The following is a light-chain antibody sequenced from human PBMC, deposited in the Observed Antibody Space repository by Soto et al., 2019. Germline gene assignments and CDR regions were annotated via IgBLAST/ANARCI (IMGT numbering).Light chain of an antibody. CDR1: QGIRND. CDR2: AAS. V-gene: IGKV1-39*01. Sequence: IQMTQSPSSLSASVGDRVTITCRVSQGIRNDLGWYQQKPGKAPKLLIYAASSLQSGVPSRFSGSGSGTDFTLTISSLQPEDFATYYCQQSYSTPPITFGQGTRLEIK. J-gene: IGKJ5*01. CDR3: QQSYSTPPIT.